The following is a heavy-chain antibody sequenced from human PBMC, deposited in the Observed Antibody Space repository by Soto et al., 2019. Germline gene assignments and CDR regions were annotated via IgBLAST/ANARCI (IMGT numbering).Heavy chain of an antibody. Sequence: QVQLVQSGAEVKKPGASVKVSCKASGYSFTSYYMHWVRQAPGQGLEWMGISNPSDGSTSYAQKFQGSVTMTRDTSTSTVYMELSRLRAEDTDVYYCARSYVRGRPLDHWGQGTLVTVSS. J-gene: IGHJ4*02. D-gene: IGHD3-10*02. CDR3: ARSYVRGRPLDH. V-gene: IGHV1-46*01. CDR1: GYSFTSYY. CDR2: SNPSDGST.